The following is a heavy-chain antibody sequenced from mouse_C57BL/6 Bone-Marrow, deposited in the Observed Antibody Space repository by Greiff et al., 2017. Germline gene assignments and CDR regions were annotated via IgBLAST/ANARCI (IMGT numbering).Heavy chain of an antibody. CDR3: TTHYYGSSYAMDY. D-gene: IGHD1-1*01. Sequence: VQLQQSGAELVRPGASVKLSCTASGFNIKDDYMHWVKQRPEQGLEWIGWIDPENGDTEYASKFQGKATITADTSSNTAYLQLSSLTSEDTAVYYCTTHYYGSSYAMDYWGQGTSVTVS. CDR2: IDPENGDT. V-gene: IGHV14-4*01. J-gene: IGHJ4*01. CDR1: GFNIKDDY.